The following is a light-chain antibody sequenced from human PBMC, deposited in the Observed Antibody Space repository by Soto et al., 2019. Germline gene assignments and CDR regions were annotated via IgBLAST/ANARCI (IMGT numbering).Light chain of an antibody. CDR1: SSDVGGYNY. CDR2: EVS. J-gene: IGLJ3*02. Sequence: QSALTQPPSASGSPGQSVTISCTGTSSDVGGYNYVSWYQQHPGKAPKLMIYEVSKRPSGVPDRFPGSKSGNTASLTVSGLQAEDEDDYYCTSYAGSNHLLFGGGTQLTVL. V-gene: IGLV2-8*01. CDR3: TSYAGSNHLL.